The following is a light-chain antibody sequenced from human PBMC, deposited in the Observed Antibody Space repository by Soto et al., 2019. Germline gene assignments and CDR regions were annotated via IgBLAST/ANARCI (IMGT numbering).Light chain of an antibody. V-gene: IGKV3-11*01. CDR1: QYIASC. CDR3: QQYDNCSRT. CDR2: DAS. J-gene: IGKJ1*01. Sequence: LTQDPSTLSLSPGDRATLSCRASQYIASCLAWYQQRPGQAPRLLIYDASGLASGVPSRFSGSGSGTDFTLTITSLQPDDFAVYYCQQYDNCSRTFGQGTKVDIK.